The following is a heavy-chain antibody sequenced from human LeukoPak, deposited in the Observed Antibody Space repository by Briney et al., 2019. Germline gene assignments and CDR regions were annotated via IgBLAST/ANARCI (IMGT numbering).Heavy chain of an antibody. D-gene: IGHD3-3*01. J-gene: IGHJ4*02. V-gene: IGHV1-8*01. Sequence: ASVKVSCKASGYTFTSYDINWVRQATGQGLEWMGWMNPNSGNTGYAQKFQGRVTITTDESTSTAYMELSSLRSEDTAVYYCARAYDFWSGYYFDYWGQGTLVTVSS. CDR3: ARAYDFWSGYYFDY. CDR1: GYTFTSYD. CDR2: MNPNSGNT.